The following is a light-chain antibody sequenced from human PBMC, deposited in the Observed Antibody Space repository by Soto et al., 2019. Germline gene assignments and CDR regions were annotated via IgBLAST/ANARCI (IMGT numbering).Light chain of an antibody. CDR1: QGISSY. V-gene: IGKV1-9*01. J-gene: IGKJ5*01. CDR2: AAS. Sequence: DIQLTQSPSFLSASVGDRVTITCRASQGISSYLAWYQQKPGKAPKLLIYAASTLQSGVPSRFSGIGSGTEFTLTISSLQPEDFATYYCQHLDSYSTVGQGTRLEVK. CDR3: QHLDSYST.